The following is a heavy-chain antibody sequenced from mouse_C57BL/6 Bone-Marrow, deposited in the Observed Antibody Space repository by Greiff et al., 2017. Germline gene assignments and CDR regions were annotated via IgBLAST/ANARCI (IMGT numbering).Heavy chain of an antibody. V-gene: IGHV1-26*01. J-gene: IGHJ2*01. Sequence: DQLQQSGPELVKPGASVKISCKASGYTFTDYYMNWVKQSHGKSLEWIGDINPNNGGTSYNQKFKGKATLTVDKSSSTAYMELRSLTSEDSAVYYCARWPGYDGYWGQGTTLTVSS. CDR3: ARWPGYDGY. D-gene: IGHD2-2*01. CDR1: GYTFTDYY. CDR2: INPNNGGT.